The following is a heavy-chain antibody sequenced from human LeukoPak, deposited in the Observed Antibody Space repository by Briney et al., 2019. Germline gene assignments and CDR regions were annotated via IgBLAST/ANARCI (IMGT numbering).Heavy chain of an antibody. CDR2: ISTRGTTI. CDR3: ARDPNGGNSGAMDF. CDR1: GFTFTNYE. Sequence: GGSLRLSCAASGFTFTNYEMNWVRQAPGKGLEWISYISTRGTTIHYADSVKGRFTISRDNAQNSVYLQMNSLRAEDTAIYYCARDPNGGNSGAMDFWGQGTLVTVSS. J-gene: IGHJ4*02. D-gene: IGHD4-23*01. V-gene: IGHV3-48*03.